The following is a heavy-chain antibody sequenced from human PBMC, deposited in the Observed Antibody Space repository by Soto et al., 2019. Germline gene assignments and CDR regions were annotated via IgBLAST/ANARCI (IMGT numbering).Heavy chain of an antibody. CDR3: AKDRLYYYDSSGYRNPYAFDI. CDR1: GFTFDDYA. J-gene: IGHJ3*02. Sequence: EVQLVESGGGLVQPGRSLRLSCAASGFTFDDYAMHWVRQAPGKGLERVSGISWNSGSIGYADSVKGRFTISRDNAKNSLYLQMNSLRAEDTALYYCAKDRLYYYDSSGYRNPYAFDIWGQGTMVTVSS. D-gene: IGHD3-22*01. V-gene: IGHV3-9*01. CDR2: ISWNSGSI.